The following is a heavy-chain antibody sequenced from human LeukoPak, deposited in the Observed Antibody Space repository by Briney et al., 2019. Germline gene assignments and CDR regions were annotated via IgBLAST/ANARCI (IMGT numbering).Heavy chain of an antibody. J-gene: IGHJ3*02. CDR1: GFNFGSDA. Sequence: GRSLRLSCTASGFNFGSDAMHWVRQAPGKGLEWVSAISGSGGSTYYADSVKGRFTISRDNSKNTLYLQMNSLRAEDTAVYYCARSLYYYDSSGYYDAFDIWGQGTMVTVSS. V-gene: IGHV3-23*01. D-gene: IGHD3-22*01. CDR3: ARSLYYYDSSGYYDAFDI. CDR2: ISGSGGST.